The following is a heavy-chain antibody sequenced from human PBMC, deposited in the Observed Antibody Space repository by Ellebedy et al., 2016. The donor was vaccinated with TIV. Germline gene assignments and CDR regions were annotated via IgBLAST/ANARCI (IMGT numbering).Heavy chain of an antibody. V-gene: IGHV4-59*08. J-gene: IGHJ4*02. Sequence: SETLSLTCNVSGDSISSYYWSWIRQPPGKGLEWIGYIYYSGNTNYNPSLKSRVTISVDTSKNQFSLKLSSVTAADTAVYYCTRGHGPGRGDYWGQGSLVTVSS. CDR2: IYYSGNT. CDR3: TRGHGPGRGDY. CDR1: GDSISSYY. D-gene: IGHD3-10*01.